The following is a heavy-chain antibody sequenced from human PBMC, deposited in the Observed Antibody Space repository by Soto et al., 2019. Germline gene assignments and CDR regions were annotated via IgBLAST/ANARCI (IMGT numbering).Heavy chain of an antibody. CDR3: SRGMRGPKDYYYVVDL. V-gene: IGHV3-13*01. CDR1: GFTFSNYD. D-gene: IGHD3-10*01. J-gene: IGHJ6*01. CDR2: IGAASDT. Sequence: LRLSCAASGFTFSNYDMHWLRQSPGAGLGWVSGIGAASDTYYPVPLQGRFTVSRDHAKKSLYLQTNSPGAGDTGDCCCSRGMRGPKDYYYVVDLWGQGTTVNVT.